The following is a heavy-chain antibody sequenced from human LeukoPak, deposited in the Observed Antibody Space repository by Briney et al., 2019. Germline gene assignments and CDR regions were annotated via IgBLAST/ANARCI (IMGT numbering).Heavy chain of an antibody. Sequence: GGSLRLSCAASGFTVSSNYMSWVRQAPGKGLERVSVIYSGGSTYYADSVKGRFTISRDNSKNTLYLQMNSLRAEDTAVYYCARGGGYYDSSGYSDYWGQGTLVTVSS. CDR3: ARGGGYYDSSGYSDY. CDR2: IYSGGST. J-gene: IGHJ4*02. CDR1: GFTVSSNY. V-gene: IGHV3-53*01. D-gene: IGHD3-22*01.